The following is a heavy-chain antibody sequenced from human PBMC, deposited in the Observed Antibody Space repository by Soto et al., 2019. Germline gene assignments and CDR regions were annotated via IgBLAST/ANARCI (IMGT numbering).Heavy chain of an antibody. Sequence: QVQLVESGGGVVQPGRSLRLSCAASGFTFSSYAMNWVRQAPGKGLEWVALISYDGSNKYYADSVKGRFTISRDNSKNTLYLQMNSLRAEDTAVYYCAKIISSGYGMDVWGQGTTVTVSS. D-gene: IGHD6-19*01. CDR1: GFTFSSYA. CDR2: ISYDGSNK. V-gene: IGHV3-30*18. J-gene: IGHJ6*02. CDR3: AKIISSGYGMDV.